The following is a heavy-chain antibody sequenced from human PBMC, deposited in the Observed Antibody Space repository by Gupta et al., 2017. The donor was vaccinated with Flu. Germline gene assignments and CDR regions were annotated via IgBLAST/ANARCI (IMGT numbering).Heavy chain of an antibody. CDR3: ARGHWDL. J-gene: IGHJ4*02. Sequence: LVESGGGLVQPGGSLRLSCVASGFTFSPYEMNWVRLTPGKGLGWVAFISSSAVTYHTDSVKGRFTISRDNAKNSVYLQMNSLRAEDTGLYYCARGHWDLWGQGTPVTVSS. CDR1: GFTFSPYE. V-gene: IGHV3-48*03. CDR2: ISSSAVT. D-gene: IGHD1-26*01.